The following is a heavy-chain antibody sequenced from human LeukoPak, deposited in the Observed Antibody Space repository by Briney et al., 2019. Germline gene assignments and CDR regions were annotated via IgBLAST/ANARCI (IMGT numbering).Heavy chain of an antibody. CDR1: GFTFSTYA. V-gene: IGHV3-21*01. Sequence: GGSLRLSCAASGFTFSTYAMNWVRQAPGKGVEGVSSIRSKHIYYAYPGKGRFSISRDDASNSLFLHMNGLRDEDTAVYYCARDMTTETTCYLQHWGQGTLVTVSS. CDR2: IRSKHI. D-gene: IGHD4-17*01. CDR3: ARDMTTETTCYLQH. J-gene: IGHJ1*01.